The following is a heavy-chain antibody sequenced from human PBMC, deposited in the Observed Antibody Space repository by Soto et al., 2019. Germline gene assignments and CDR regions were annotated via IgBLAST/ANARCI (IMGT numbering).Heavy chain of an antibody. CDR3: ARHHGSPGSYFGMDV. CDR2: IYPGDSDT. J-gene: IGHJ6*02. Sequence: GESLKISCKGSGYSFTSYWINWVSQMPGKGLEWMGIIYPGDSDTRYSPSFQGQVTIPADKSISTAYLQWRSLKASDTAMYYCARHHGSPGSYFGMDVWGQGTTVTVSS. CDR1: GYSFTSYW. D-gene: IGHD6-13*01. V-gene: IGHV5-51*01.